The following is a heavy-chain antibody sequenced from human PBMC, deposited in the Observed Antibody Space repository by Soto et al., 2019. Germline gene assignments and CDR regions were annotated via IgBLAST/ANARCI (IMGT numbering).Heavy chain of an antibody. D-gene: IGHD3-10*01. CDR3: ARDRGYDAHDYYYNAMDV. J-gene: IGHJ6*02. V-gene: IGHV3-21*01. CDR1: GFTFRTYT. Sequence: EVQLVESGGGLVKPGGSLSLSCISSGFTFRTYTMNWVRQAPGKGLEWVSGIRGFSPYTFYAESVKGRFTISRDNAKNSLYLQMNSLRAEDTAVYYCARDRGYDAHDYYYNAMDVWRQGTTVTVSS. CDR2: IRGFSPYT.